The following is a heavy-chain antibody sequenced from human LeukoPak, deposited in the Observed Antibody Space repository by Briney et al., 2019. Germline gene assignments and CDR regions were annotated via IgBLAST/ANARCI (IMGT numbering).Heavy chain of an antibody. CDR1: GYTFTDYY. CDR2: ITPNSAGT. J-gene: IGHJ4*02. CDR3: AILASGLNF. D-gene: IGHD3-10*01. Sequence: ASVKVSCKASGYTFTDYYIHWARQAPGQGLEWMAWITPNSAGTNSSRKFQDRVTLTRDTSISTAYMELTGLTSDDTAVYYCAILASGLNFWGQGTLVTVSS. V-gene: IGHV1-2*02.